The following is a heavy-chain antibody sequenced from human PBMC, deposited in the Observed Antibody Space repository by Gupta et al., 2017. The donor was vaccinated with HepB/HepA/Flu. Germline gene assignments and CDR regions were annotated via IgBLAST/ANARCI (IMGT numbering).Heavy chain of an antibody. CDR1: GGSISGYY. CDR3: ARQVGPFWYFER. V-gene: IGHV4-59*01. Sequence: QVQLQESGPGLVKPSETLSLTCSISGGSISGYYWSWIREPPGKGLVWIGYYDDSGSTNYNPSLKGRVTISVDTSKTQVSLKVNSVTAAATAGYYGARQVGPFWYFERWGRGTLVTVSS. CDR2: YDDSGST. J-gene: IGHJ2*01. D-gene: IGHD1-26*01.